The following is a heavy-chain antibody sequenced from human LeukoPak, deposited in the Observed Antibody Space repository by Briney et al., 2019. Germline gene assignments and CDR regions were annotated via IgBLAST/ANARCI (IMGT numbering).Heavy chain of an antibody. CDR3: AKDPYSSSVQYFQH. V-gene: IGHV3-7*03. CDR2: MKQDGSER. Sequence: GGSLRLSCAASGFTFSSYWLSWVRQAPGKGLEWVANMKQDGSERYYMDSVKGRFTVSRDNAKNSLYLQMNSLRAEDTALYYCAKDPYSSSVQYFQHWGQGTLVTVSS. CDR1: GFTFSSYW. D-gene: IGHD6-13*01. J-gene: IGHJ1*01.